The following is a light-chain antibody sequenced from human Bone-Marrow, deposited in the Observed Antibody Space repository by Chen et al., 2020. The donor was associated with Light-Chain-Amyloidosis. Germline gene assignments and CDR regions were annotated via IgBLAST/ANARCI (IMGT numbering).Light chain of an antibody. Sequence: QSALTHPASVSGSPGQSITISCTGTSSAVGGYNHVSWYQQHPGKAPKLMIYDVSNRPSGVSNRFSGSKSGNTASLTISGLQAEDEADYYCSSYTSSRTLVFGGGTKLTVL. CDR2: DVS. CDR1: SSAVGGYNH. J-gene: IGLJ2*01. V-gene: IGLV2-14*03. CDR3: SSYTSSRTLV.